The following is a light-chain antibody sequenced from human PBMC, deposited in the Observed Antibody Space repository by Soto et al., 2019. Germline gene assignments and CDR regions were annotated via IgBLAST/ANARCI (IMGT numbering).Light chain of an antibody. CDR3: TSYTSNSTLL. V-gene: IGLV2-14*01. J-gene: IGLJ1*01. Sequence: QSVLTQPASVSGSPGQSITISCTGTTGDVGYYNYVSWYQQHPGKAPKLIIHEVMNRPSGVSHRFSGSKSGNTASLTISGLQAEDEADYYCTSYTSNSTLLFGGGTK. CDR2: EVM. CDR1: TGDVGYYNY.